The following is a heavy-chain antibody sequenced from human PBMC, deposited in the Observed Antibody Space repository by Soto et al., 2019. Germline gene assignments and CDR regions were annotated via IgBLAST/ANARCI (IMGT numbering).Heavy chain of an antibody. V-gene: IGHV3-23*01. CDR1: GFTFRRYA. CDR3: AKRNYDDGCNAGFPYLDS. Sequence: EVQLLESGGGLVQPGGSLRLSCAASGFTFRRYAMTWVRQAPGKGLEWVSGISGSGDSAYYADSVKGRFAISRDESKSTLYLQMNSLRTEDTAIYYCAKRNYDDGCNAGFPYLDSRGQGTLVTVSS. D-gene: IGHD4-17*01. J-gene: IGHJ4*02. CDR2: ISGSGDSA.